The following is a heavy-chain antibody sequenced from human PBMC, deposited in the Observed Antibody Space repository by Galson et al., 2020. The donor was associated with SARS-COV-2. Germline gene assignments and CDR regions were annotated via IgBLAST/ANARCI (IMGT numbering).Heavy chain of an antibody. CDR3: AKGKRITMIVVGIGGHLFDL. V-gene: IGHV3-23*01. J-gene: IGHJ4*02. CDR2: ISGSGGST. Sequence: GESLKISCAASGFTFSSYAMSWVRQAPGKGLEWVSAISGSGGSTYYADSVKGRFTISRDNSKNTLYLQMNSLRAEDTAVYYCAKGKRITMIVVGIGGHLFDLWGPGTLVTVSP. CDR1: GFTFSSYA. D-gene: IGHD3-22*01.